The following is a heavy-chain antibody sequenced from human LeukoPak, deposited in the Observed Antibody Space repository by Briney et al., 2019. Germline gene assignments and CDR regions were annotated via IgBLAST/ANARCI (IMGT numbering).Heavy chain of an antibody. CDR2: IYYSGST. V-gene: IGHV4-30-4*08. D-gene: IGHD2-2*01. CDR3: ARVVVPAANWFDP. CDR1: GGSISSGDYY. J-gene: IGHJ5*02. Sequence: SETLSLTCTVSGGSISSGDYYWSWIRQPPGKGLEWIGYIYYSGSTYYNPSLKSRVTISVDTSKNQFSLKLSSVTAADTAVYYCARVVVPAANWFDPWGQGTLVTVSS.